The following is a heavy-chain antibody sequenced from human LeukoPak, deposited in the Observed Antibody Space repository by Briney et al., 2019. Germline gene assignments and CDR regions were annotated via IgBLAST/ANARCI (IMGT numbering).Heavy chain of an antibody. V-gene: IGHV1-2*02. D-gene: IGHD3-9*01. CDR2: INPNSGGT. CDR3: ARGSLTGYYFSY. J-gene: IGHJ4*02. CDR1: GYTFTGYY. Sequence: ASVKVSCKASGYTFTGYYMHWVRQAPGQGLEWMGWINPNSGGTNYAQKFQGRVTMTKDTSISTAYMELSRLRSDDTAVYYCARGSLTGYYFSYWGQGTLVTVSS.